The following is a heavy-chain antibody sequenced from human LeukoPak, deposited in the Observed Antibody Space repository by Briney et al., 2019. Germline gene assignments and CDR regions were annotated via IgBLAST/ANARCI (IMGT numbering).Heavy chain of an antibody. J-gene: IGHJ3*02. Sequence: GGSLRLSCAASGFIFTSYGMHWVRQAPGKGLEWVAFIRFDGSIKYYADSVKGRFTISRDNSKNTLYLQMNSLRSEDTAVYYCAKTQWPHALDIWGQGTMVTVSS. CDR2: IRFDGSIK. D-gene: IGHD6-19*01. CDR3: AKTQWPHALDI. V-gene: IGHV3-30*02. CDR1: GFIFTSYG.